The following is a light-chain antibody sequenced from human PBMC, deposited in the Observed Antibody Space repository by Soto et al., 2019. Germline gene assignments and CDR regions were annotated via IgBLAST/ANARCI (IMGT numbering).Light chain of an antibody. CDR1: QSVSSTY. CDR2: GAS. J-gene: IGKJ3*01. V-gene: IGKV3-20*01. CDR3: QQYGSAPLFT. Sequence: EIVLTQSPGTLSLSPGERATLSCRASQSVSSTYLAWYQQKPGQAPRLLIYGASSRATGIPDRFSGSGSETDFTLTSSRREPEDFAVYYCQQYGSAPLFTFGPGTKVDIK.